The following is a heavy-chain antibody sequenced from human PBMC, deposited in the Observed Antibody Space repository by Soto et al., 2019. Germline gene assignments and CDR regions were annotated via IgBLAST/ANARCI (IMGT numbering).Heavy chain of an antibody. D-gene: IGHD3-22*01. Sequence: SVKVSCKASGGTFSSYAISWVRQAPGQGLEWMGGIIPIFGTANYAQKFQGRVTITADESTSTAYMELSSLRSEDTAVYYCARGTPDYYDSSGYLGYFDYWGQGTLVTVSS. CDR3: ARGTPDYYDSSGYLGYFDY. CDR2: IIPIFGTA. J-gene: IGHJ4*02. V-gene: IGHV1-69*13. CDR1: GGTFSSYA.